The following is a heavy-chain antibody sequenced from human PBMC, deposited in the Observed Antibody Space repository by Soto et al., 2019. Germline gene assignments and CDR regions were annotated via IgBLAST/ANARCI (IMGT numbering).Heavy chain of an antibody. V-gene: IGHV5-10-1*01. CDR2: IDPSDSYT. CDR1: GYSFTSYW. CDR3: ARHQQLVPYYYYGMDV. D-gene: IGHD6-6*01. Sequence: ESMTISCKVSGYSFTSYWISWVRQLPGKGLEWMGRIDPSDSYTNYSPSFQGHVTISADKSISTAYLQWSSLKASDTAMYYCARHQQLVPYYYYGMDVWGQGTTVTVSS. J-gene: IGHJ6*02.